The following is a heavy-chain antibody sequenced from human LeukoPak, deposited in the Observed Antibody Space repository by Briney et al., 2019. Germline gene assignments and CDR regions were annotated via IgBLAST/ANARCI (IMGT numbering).Heavy chain of an antibody. V-gene: IGHV4-59*08. CDR3: ARQADCGGDCYGPFDY. J-gene: IGHJ4*02. D-gene: IGHD2-21*02. CDR1: GFTFSSYA. CDR2: IYYSGST. Sequence: GSLRLSCAASGFTFSSYAMSWIRQPPGKGLEWIGYIYYSGSTNYNPSLKSRVTISVDTSKNQFSLKLSSVTAADTAVYYCARQADCGGDCYGPFDYWGQGTLVTVSS.